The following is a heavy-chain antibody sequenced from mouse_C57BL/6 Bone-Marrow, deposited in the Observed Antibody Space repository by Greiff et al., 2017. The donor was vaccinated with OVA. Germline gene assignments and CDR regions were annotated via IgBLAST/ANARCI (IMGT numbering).Heavy chain of an antibody. J-gene: IGHJ3*01. CDR3: TRRYYGSSWFAY. D-gene: IGHD1-1*01. CDR2: IDPETGGT. CDR1: GYTFTDYE. V-gene: IGHV1-15*01. Sequence: VHLVESGAELVRPGASVTLSCKASGYTFTDYEMHWVKQTPVHGLEWIGAIDPETGGTAYNQKFKGKAILTADKSSSTAYMELRSLTSEDSAVYYCTRRYYGSSWFAYWGQGTLVTVSA.